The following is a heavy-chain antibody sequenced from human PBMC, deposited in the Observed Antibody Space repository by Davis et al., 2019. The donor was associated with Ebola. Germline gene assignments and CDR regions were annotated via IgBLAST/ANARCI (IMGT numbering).Heavy chain of an antibody. CDR2: ISSSGSTI. CDR3: ARGLVTPRLYYYYGMDV. CDR1: GFTFSSYW. D-gene: IGHD4-23*01. J-gene: IGHJ6*02. V-gene: IGHV3-48*04. Sequence: GGSLRLSCAASGFTFSSYWMHWVRQAPGKGLEWVSYISSSGSTIYYADSVKGRFTISRDNAKNSLYLQMNSLRAEDTAVYYCARGLVTPRLYYYYGMDVWGQGTTVTVSS.